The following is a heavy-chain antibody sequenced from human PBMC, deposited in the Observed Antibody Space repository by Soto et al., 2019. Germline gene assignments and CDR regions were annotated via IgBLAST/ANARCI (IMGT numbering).Heavy chain of an antibody. Sequence: QVQLVQSGGEVKKPGASVKVSCKPSGYTFTSYGISWVRQAPGQGLEWMGWISGYNGNTYYAENLQGRVSMTIDTSTRTVYMELRSLRSDDTAVYYWARDSPHSVSSVFDYWGQGTLVTVSS. CDR1: GYTFTSYG. V-gene: IGHV1-18*01. D-gene: IGHD2-21*01. CDR3: ARDSPHSVSSVFDY. J-gene: IGHJ4*02. CDR2: ISGYNGNT.